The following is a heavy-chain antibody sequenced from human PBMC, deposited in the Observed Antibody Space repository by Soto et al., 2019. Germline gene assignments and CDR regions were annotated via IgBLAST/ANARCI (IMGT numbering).Heavy chain of an antibody. V-gene: IGHV4-31*03. J-gene: IGHJ5*02. CDR2: IYYTGTT. Sequence: SETLSLTCTVSGGSIRDGGYYWSWIRQHPGKGLEWIGYIYYTGTTYYNPSFKGRVIISVDLSKGQFSLKLSSVTAADTAFYYCAKDPSPQPTTVVTPGWFDPWGQGILVTVS. CDR1: GGSIRDGGYY. CDR3: AKDPSPQPTTVVTPGWFDP. D-gene: IGHD4-17*01.